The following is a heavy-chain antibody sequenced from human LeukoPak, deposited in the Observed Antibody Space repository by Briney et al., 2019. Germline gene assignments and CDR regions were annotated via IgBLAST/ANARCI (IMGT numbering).Heavy chain of an antibody. CDR3: ARDVTNIVATDY. Sequence: SGGSLRLSCATSGFTFSNYEMSWVRQTPGKGLEWVSYISSSGSSTYYADSVKGRFTISRDNAKSSLCLQMDSLRAGDTAVYYCARDVTNIVATDYWGQGTLVTVSS. D-gene: IGHD5-12*01. J-gene: IGHJ4*02. CDR2: ISSSGSST. CDR1: GFTFSNYE. V-gene: IGHV3-48*03.